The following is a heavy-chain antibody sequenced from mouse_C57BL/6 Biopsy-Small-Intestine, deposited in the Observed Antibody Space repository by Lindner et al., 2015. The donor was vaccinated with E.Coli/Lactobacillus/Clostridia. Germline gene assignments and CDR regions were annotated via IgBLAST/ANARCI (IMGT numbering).Heavy chain of an antibody. V-gene: IGHV1-66*01. CDR3: ARDGRVSAVGTPKEFDF. D-gene: IGHD1-1*02. J-gene: IGHJ4*01. CDR1: GYTFTSYP. CDR2: INAGNGNR. Sequence: SVKVSCKASGYTFTSYPIHWVRQAPGQRLEWLGWINAGNGNRQYSQNFQGRVTISRDTSANTVYMELSSVISEDTAVYYCARDGRVSAVGTPKEFDFWGQGTLVTVSS.